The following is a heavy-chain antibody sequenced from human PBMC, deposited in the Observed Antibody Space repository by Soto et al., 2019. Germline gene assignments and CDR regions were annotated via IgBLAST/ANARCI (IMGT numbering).Heavy chain of an antibody. Sequence: PGGSLRLACAASGFTFSSYAMHWVRQAPGKGLEWVAVISYDGSNKYYADSVKGRFTISRDNSKNTLYLQMNSLRAEDTAVYYCARDGFLAAAPTTPTALDYWGQGTLVTVSS. CDR3: ARDGFLAAAPTTPTALDY. D-gene: IGHD6-13*01. V-gene: IGHV3-30-3*01. J-gene: IGHJ4*02. CDR1: GFTFSSYA. CDR2: ISYDGSNK.